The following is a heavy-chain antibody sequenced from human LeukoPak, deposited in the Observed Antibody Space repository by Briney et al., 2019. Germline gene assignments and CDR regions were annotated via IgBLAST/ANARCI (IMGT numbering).Heavy chain of an antibody. CDR2: ISSSGSTI. Sequence: GGSLRLSCAASGFTFSSYEMNWVRQAPGKGLEWVSYISSSGSTIYYADSLKGRFTISRDNSKNTLYLQMNSLRAEDTAVYYCAKDRGGYSYGYRVVYYMDVWGKGTTVTISS. CDR1: GFTFSSYE. J-gene: IGHJ6*03. CDR3: AKDRGGYSYGYRVVYYMDV. V-gene: IGHV3-48*03. D-gene: IGHD5-18*01.